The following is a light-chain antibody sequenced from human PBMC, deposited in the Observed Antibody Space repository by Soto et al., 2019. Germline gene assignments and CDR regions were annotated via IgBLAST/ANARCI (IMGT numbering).Light chain of an antibody. CDR3: QQCRNWPLT. Sequence: EIVMTQSPATLSASPGVGATLSGKAGQNVYNNLAWYRQRPGQPPRLLIYDASTRATGISARFSGSGYGTEFTLPISGLQSEDCAVYFCQQCRNWPLTFGGGTKVEIK. J-gene: IGKJ4*01. V-gene: IGKV3-15*01. CDR2: DAS. CDR1: QNVYNN.